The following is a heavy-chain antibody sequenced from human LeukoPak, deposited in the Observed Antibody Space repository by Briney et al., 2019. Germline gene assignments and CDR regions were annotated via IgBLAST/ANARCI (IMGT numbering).Heavy chain of an antibody. V-gene: IGHV4-59*01. CDR3: VRGYQLLPDAFDI. D-gene: IGHD2-2*01. J-gene: IGHJ3*02. CDR2: ISYSGST. Sequence: SETLSLTCTVSGGSISTYSWIYIRQPPGKGLEWIGNISYSGSTKYNPSLKSRVTISLDMSKNQFSLKLSSVTAADTAVYYCVRGYQLLPDAFDIWGQGTMVTVSS. CDR1: GGSISTYS.